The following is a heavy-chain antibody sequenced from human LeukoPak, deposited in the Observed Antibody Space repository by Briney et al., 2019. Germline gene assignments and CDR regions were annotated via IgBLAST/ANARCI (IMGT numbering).Heavy chain of an antibody. D-gene: IGHD2-2*01. CDR2: INHSGGT. V-gene: IGHV4-34*01. CDR1: GGSFSGYY. CDR3: ARGSRVVIPAARRNYFDY. Sequence: SETLSLTCAVYGGSFSGYYWSWIRQAPGKGLEWIGEINHSGGTNYNPSLKSRVTISVDTSKNQFSLKLSSVTAADTAVYYCARGSRVVIPAARRNYFDYWGQGTLVTVSS. J-gene: IGHJ4*02.